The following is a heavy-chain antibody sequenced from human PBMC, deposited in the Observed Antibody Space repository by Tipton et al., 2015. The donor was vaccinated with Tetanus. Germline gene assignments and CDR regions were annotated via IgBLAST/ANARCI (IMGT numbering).Heavy chain of an antibody. CDR3: ARHRYGYWFDP. V-gene: IGHV4-39*02. J-gene: IGHJ5*02. Sequence: TLSLTCTVSGASINAGGYLWTWVRQHPGKGLEWIASIYFEWSTYYSPSLKTPVTIAVDTSQNLFSLRLTSVTAADTAMYYCARHRYGYWFDPWGQGALVTVSS. D-gene: IGHD5-18*01. CDR2: IYFEWST. CDR1: GASINAGGYL.